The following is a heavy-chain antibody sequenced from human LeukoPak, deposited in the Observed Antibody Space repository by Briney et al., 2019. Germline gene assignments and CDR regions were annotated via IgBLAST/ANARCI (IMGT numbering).Heavy chain of an antibody. CDR1: GFTFSSYA. Sequence: GGSLRLSCAASGFTFSSYAMHWVRQAPGKGLEWISYISDSGSSTYYADSVRGRFTISRDNAKKSLYLQMNSLRDEDTAVYYCTFVGTSTTVYWGQGTLVTVSS. V-gene: IGHV3-48*02. CDR2: ISDSGSST. D-gene: IGHD1-26*01. CDR3: TFVGTSTTVY. J-gene: IGHJ4*02.